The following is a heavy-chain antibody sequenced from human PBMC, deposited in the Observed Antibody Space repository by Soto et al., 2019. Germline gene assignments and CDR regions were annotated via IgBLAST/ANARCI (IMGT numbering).Heavy chain of an antibody. V-gene: IGHV3-23*01. CDR1: GFTFGSYA. CDR2: LGGNGFTT. D-gene: IGHD2-2*01. CDR3: AKALRPSLNFFYYMEV. Sequence: EVQLLESGGGLVQPGGSLRLSCVVSGFTFGSYAMSWVRQAPEKGPEWVAILGGNGFTTYYADSVKGRFTISGDKSKSTLFLQMNSLRADDTGVYYCAKALRPSLNFFYYMEVWSRGTSVTVSS. J-gene: IGHJ6*03.